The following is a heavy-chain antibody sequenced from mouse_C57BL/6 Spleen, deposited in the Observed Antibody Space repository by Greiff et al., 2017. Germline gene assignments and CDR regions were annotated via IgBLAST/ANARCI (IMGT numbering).Heavy chain of an antibody. D-gene: IGHD2-3*01. CDR3: ATLYDGYSPFAY. V-gene: IGHV5-15*01. J-gene: IGHJ3*01. Sequence: DVHLVESGGGLVQPGGSLKLSCAASGFTFSDYGMAWVRQAPRKGPEWVAFISNLAYSIYYADTVTGRFTISRENAKNTLYLEMSSLRSEDTAMYYCATLYDGYSPFAYWGQGTLVTVSA. CDR2: ISNLAYSI. CDR1: GFTFSDYG.